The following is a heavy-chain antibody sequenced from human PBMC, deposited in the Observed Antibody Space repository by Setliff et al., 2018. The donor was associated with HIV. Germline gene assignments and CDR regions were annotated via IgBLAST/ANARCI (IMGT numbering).Heavy chain of an antibody. J-gene: IGHJ5*01. CDR2: IRSGGDI. D-gene: IGHD2-8*01. Sequence: PSETLSLTCTVFGDSISDYSWNWIRQSPGKGLEWIGYIRSGGDIYYSPSLKSRVSMSVDSPKHEFSLNLASVTAADTAVYYCARDDLVWGGNNWFDPWGQGTLVTVSS. V-gene: IGHV4-4*09. CDR1: GDSISDYS. CDR3: ARDDLVWGGNNWFDP.